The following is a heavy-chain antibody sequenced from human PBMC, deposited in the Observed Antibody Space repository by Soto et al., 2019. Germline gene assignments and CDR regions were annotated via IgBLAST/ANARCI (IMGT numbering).Heavy chain of an antibody. D-gene: IGHD7-27*01. CDR2: IWYDGSNK. CDR1: GFTFSSYG. V-gene: IGHV3-33*01. Sequence: GGSLRLSCAASGFTFSSYGMHWVRQAPGKGLEWVAVIWYDGSNKYYADSVKGRFTISRDNSKNTLYLQMNSLRAEDTAVYYCAREASMGWGRVGAFDIWGQGTMVTVSS. CDR3: AREASMGWGRVGAFDI. J-gene: IGHJ3*02.